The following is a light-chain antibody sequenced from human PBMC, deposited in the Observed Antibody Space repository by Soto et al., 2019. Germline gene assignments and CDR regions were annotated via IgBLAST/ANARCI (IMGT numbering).Light chain of an antibody. CDR1: QSVNSNY. Sequence: EIISTKSAATLSESPGERATLACGASQSVNSNYLAWYQQKPGQAPRLLIYGISKRATDIPDRFSGSGSGTDFTLTISSLQPEDFATYYCQQHNSSPRTFGQGTRLDIK. CDR3: QQHNSSPRT. CDR2: GIS. V-gene: IGKV3D-7*01. J-gene: IGKJ5*01.